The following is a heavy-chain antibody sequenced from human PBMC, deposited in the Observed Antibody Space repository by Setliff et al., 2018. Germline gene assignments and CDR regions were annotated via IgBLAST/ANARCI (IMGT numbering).Heavy chain of an antibody. Sequence: SETLSLTCTVSGDSISPHYWSWIRQPPGKGLEWIGYIYYSGDTTYNPSLKSRVTISVDTSKNQLSLKLSSVTAADTAVYYCARDGGEYWGQGTLVTVSS. CDR3: ARDGGEY. J-gene: IGHJ4*02. CDR1: GDSISPHY. D-gene: IGHD3-16*01. V-gene: IGHV4-59*11. CDR2: IYYSGDT.